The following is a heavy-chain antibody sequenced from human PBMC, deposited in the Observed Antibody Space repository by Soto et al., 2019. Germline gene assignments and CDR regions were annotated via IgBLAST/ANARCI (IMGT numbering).Heavy chain of an antibody. CDR1: GDFNTNFY. Sequence: SETLSLTCTVSGDFNTNFYWSWIRQSPGKGLEWIGYIYYSGSTYYNPSLKSRVTISVDTSKNQFSLKLSSVTAADTAVYYCARSIDPWGQGTLVTVSS. CDR3: ARSIDP. J-gene: IGHJ5*02. CDR2: IYYSGST. V-gene: IGHV4-59*06.